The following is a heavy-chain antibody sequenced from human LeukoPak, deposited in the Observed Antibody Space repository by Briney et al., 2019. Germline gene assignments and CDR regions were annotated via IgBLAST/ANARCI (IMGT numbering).Heavy chain of an antibody. D-gene: IGHD6-19*01. J-gene: IGHJ4*02. CDR1: GFTFSSYS. V-gene: IGHV3-23*01. CDR2: ISGSGGST. Sequence: PGGSLRLSCAASGFTFSSYSMNWVRQAPGKGLEWVSAISGSGGSTYYADSVKGRFTISRDNSKNTLYLQMNSLRAEDTAVYYCAKDHGYSSGWYDYWGQGTLVTVSS. CDR3: AKDHGYSSGWYDY.